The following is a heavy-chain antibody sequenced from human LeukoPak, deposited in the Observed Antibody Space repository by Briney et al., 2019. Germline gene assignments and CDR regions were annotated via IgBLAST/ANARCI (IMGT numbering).Heavy chain of an antibody. Sequence: GASVKVSCKASGGTFSSYAISWVRQAPGQGLEWMGGINPNSGGTNYAQKFQGRVTMTRDTSISTAYMELSRLRSDDTAVYYCVHGDYAGFDYWGQGTLVTVSS. CDR1: GGTFSSYA. CDR3: VHGDYAGFDY. V-gene: IGHV1-2*02. J-gene: IGHJ4*02. D-gene: IGHD4-17*01. CDR2: INPNSGGT.